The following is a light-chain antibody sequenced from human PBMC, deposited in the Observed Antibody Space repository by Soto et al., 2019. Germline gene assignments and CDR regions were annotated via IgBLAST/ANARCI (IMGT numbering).Light chain of an antibody. CDR2: KAS. V-gene: IGKV1-5*03. Sequence: DIQMTQSPFILSASVGDRVTITCRASQSISTWLAWYQQKPGKAPKLLIYKASTLKSGVPSRFSGSGSGTEFTLTISSLQPDDFATYYCQHYNSYSEAFGQGTKGDIK. CDR1: QSISTW. CDR3: QHYNSYSEA. J-gene: IGKJ1*01.